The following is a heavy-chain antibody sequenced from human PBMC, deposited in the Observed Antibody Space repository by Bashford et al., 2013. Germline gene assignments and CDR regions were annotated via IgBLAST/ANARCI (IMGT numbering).Heavy chain of an antibody. CDR2: INPNSGGT. V-gene: IGHV1-2*02. CDR1: GYTFTGYY. D-gene: IGHD6-19*01. Sequence: VASVKVSCKASGYTFTGYYMHWVRQAPGQGLEWMGWINPNSGGTNYAQKFQGRVTMTRDTSISTAYMELSSLRSDDTAIYYCARDSSRDSGWIRLDPWGQGTLVTVSS. CDR3: ARDSSRDSGWIRLDP. J-gene: IGHJ5*01.